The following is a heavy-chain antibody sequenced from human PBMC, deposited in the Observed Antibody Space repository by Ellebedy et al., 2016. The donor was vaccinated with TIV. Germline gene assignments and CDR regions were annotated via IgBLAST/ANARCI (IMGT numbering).Heavy chain of an antibody. CDR1: GFTFSSYW. J-gene: IGHJ4*02. D-gene: IGHD1-26*01. Sequence: PGGSLRLSCAASGFTFSSYWMTWVRQAPGKGLEWVANIQQDASEKYYVDAVKGRFTNSRDNAKNSLYLQMNSLRAEDTDVYYCARFWIIVGANILDHWGQGTLVTVSS. CDR3: ARFWIIVGANILDH. V-gene: IGHV3-7*01. CDR2: IQQDASEK.